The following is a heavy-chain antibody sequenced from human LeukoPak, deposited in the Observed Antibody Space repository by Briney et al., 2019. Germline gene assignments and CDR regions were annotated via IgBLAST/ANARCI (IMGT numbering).Heavy chain of an antibody. D-gene: IGHD2-15*01. Sequence: GGSLRLSCAASGFTFSTYAMSWVRQAPGKGLEWVSAISGSTGRTYYADSVKGRFTISRDNSKNTLYLQMNNLGAEDTAVYYCAPRVVGSAPFDYWGQGTLVTVSS. CDR1: GFTFSTYA. J-gene: IGHJ4*02. V-gene: IGHV3-23*01. CDR2: ISGSTGRT. CDR3: APRVVGSAPFDY.